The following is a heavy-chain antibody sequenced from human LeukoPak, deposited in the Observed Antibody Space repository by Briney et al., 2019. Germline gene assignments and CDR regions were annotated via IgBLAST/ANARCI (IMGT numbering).Heavy chain of an antibody. Sequence: GGSLRLSCAASGFTFSNAWMSWVRQAPGKGLEWVGRIKSKTDGRTTDYAAPVKGRFTISRDDSKNTLYLQMNSLKTEDTAVYYCSTDPDYYDSSGYTTILDYWGQGTLVTVSS. D-gene: IGHD3-22*01. CDR2: IKSKTDGRTT. J-gene: IGHJ4*02. CDR1: GFTFSNAW. CDR3: STDPDYYDSSGYTTILDY. V-gene: IGHV3-15*01.